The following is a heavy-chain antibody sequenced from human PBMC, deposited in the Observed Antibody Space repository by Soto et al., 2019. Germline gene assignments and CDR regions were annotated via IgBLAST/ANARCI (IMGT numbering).Heavy chain of an antibody. J-gene: IGHJ5*02. Sequence: PSETLSLTCAVSGGSISRGGYSWSWIRQPPGKGLEWIGYIYHSGSTYYNPSLKSRVTISVDRSKNQFSLTLSSVTAADTAVYYCARGKLELPFWFDPWGQGTQVTVSS. CDR1: GGSISRGGYS. CDR3: ARGKLELPFWFDP. D-gene: IGHD1-7*01. V-gene: IGHV4-30-2*01. CDR2: IYHSGST.